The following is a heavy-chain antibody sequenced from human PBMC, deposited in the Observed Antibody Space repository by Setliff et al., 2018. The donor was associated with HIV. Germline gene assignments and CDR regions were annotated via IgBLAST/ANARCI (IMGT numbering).Heavy chain of an antibody. D-gene: IGHD6-13*01. CDR3: ARDPGYKSSWYGAFDI. CDR1: GDAFTDYY. Sequence: ASVKVSCKASGDAFTDYYIHWVRQAPGQGLDWMGWINPNSGGTNYAQKFQGRVTMTRDTSSSTAFMDLSRLRSDDTAVYYCARDPGYKSSWYGAFDIWGQGTMVTVSS. V-gene: IGHV1-2*02. J-gene: IGHJ3*02. CDR2: INPNSGGT.